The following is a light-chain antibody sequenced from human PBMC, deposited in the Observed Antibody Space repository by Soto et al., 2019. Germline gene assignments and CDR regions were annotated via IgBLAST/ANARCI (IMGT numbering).Light chain of an antibody. CDR3: QQYGSSPPIT. V-gene: IGKV3-20*01. J-gene: IGKJ5*01. CDR1: QSVSNRY. CDR2: GAS. Sequence: EIVLTQSPGTLSSSPGERATLSCRASQSVSNRYLAWYQQKSGQAPRLLISGASSRATGIPDRFSGSGSGTDFTLTISRLEPEDFAVYYCQQYGSSPPITFGQGTRLEIK.